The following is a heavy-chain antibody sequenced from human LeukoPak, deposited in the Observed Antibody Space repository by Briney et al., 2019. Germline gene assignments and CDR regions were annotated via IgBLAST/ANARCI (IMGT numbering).Heavy chain of an antibody. J-gene: IGHJ4*02. V-gene: IGHV5-51*01. CDR2: IYPGDFDS. Sequence: GESLKISCKGSGYSFTSYWIGWVRQMPGKGLGWMGIIYPGDFDSRYSPSFQGQVTISADKSISTAYLQWNSLKASDSGMYYCARNLWGSSGYYYSGHDYWGQGTLVSVSS. D-gene: IGHD3-22*01. CDR3: ARNLWGSSGYYYSGHDY. CDR1: GYSFTSYW.